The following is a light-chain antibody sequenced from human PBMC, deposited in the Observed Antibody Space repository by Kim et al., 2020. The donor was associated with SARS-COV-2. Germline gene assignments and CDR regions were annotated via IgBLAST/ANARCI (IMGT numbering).Light chain of an antibody. CDR1: NLGDKD. V-gene: IGLV3-1*01. CDR3: QAWDSSTAA. J-gene: IGLJ3*02. Sequence: SVSPGQTASITCAGDNLGDKDACWYQRKPGQSPVLVIYQDSKRPSGIPERFSGSNSGNTATLTISGTQAMDEADYYCQAWDSSTAAFGGGTKLTVL. CDR2: QDS.